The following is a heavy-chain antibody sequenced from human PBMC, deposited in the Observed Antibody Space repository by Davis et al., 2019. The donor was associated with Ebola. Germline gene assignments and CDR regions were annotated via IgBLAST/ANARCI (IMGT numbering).Heavy chain of an antibody. CDR3: ARLHYDFWSGYYTSNWFDP. D-gene: IGHD3-3*01. V-gene: IGHV4-61*08. CDR1: GASISSGAYS. J-gene: IGHJ5*02. Sequence: SETLSLTCAVSGASISSGAYSWSWIRQPPGKGLEWIGYIYYSGSTNYNPSLKSRVTISVDTSKNQFSLKLSSVTAADTAVYYCARLHYDFWSGYYTSNWFDPWGQGTLVTVSS. CDR2: IYYSGST.